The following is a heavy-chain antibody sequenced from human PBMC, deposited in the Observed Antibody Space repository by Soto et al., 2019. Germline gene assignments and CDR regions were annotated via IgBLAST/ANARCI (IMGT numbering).Heavy chain of an antibody. CDR2: ISTDNGKT. J-gene: IGHJ2*01. Sequence: GQGLEWMGWISTDNGKTNYAQHLQGRVSMTTDTSTSKAYMDLRSLRSDDTAVYYCARVQVFFFQAEDGIRDSVPVSAFLLNRSSDL. V-gene: IGHV1-18*01. D-gene: IGHD3-9*01. CDR3: ARVQVFFFQAEDGIRDSVPVSAFLLNRSSDL.